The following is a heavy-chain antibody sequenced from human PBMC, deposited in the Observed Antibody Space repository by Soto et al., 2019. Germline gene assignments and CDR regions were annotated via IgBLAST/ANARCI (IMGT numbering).Heavy chain of an antibody. Sequence: SETLSLTCTVSGGSISSGGYSWTWIRQHPGKGLEWIGYIYYSGSTYYKPSLKSRVTISVDTSKNQLSLKLSSVTAADTAVYYCARLQQLVPKYYYYYGMDVWGQGTTVTVSS. CDR2: IYYSGST. D-gene: IGHD6-13*01. V-gene: IGHV4-31*03. CDR3: ARLQQLVPKYYYYYGMDV. J-gene: IGHJ6*02. CDR1: GGSISSGGYS.